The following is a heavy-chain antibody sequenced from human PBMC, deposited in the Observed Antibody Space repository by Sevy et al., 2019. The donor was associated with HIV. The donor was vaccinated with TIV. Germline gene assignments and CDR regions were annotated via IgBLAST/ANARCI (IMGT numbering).Heavy chain of an antibody. D-gene: IGHD1-26*01. CDR2: IFPGDSDT. CDR3: ARARGIPHYHYGMDV. V-gene: IGHV5-51*01. J-gene: IGHJ6*02. Sequence: GESLKISCKGSGYSFTTYWIGWVRQMPGKGLEWMGIIFPGDSDTRYSPSCQGQVTISADNSISTAYLQWSSLKASDTAMYYCARARGIPHYHYGMDVWGQGTTVTVSS. CDR1: GYSFTTYW.